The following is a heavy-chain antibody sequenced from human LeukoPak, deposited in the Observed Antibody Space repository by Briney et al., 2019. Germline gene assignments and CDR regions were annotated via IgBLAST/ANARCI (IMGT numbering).Heavy chain of an antibody. V-gene: IGHV4-38-2*02. D-gene: IGHD2-2*01. CDR2: IYHSGSA. CDR1: GYSISSGYQ. Sequence: PSETLSLTCAVSGYSISSGYQWAWIRQSPGKGLEWISSIYHSGSAHYNPSLKSRVTILVETSRNQFSLKLYSVTAADTAVYYCARDPRWLTPDCTSTSCYENYFDPWGQGTQVTVSS. J-gene: IGHJ5*02. CDR3: ARDPRWLTPDCTSTSCYENYFDP.